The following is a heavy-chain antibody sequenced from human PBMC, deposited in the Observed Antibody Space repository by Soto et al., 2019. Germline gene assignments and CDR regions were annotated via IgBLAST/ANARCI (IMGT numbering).Heavy chain of an antibody. Sequence: ASVKVSCKASGYTFTSYGISWVRQAPGQGLEWMGWISAYNGNTNYAQKLQGRVTMTTDTSTSTAYMELRSLRSDDTAVYYCARDKSVAGYYDSSGYYYVGAWYFDYWGQGTLVTVSS. CDR2: ISAYNGNT. CDR3: ARDKSVAGYYDSSGYYYVGAWYFDY. V-gene: IGHV1-18*04. D-gene: IGHD3-22*01. CDR1: GYTFTSYG. J-gene: IGHJ4*02.